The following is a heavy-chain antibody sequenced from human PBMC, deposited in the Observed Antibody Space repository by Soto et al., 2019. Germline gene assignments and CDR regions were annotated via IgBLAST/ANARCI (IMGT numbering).Heavy chain of an antibody. Sequence: QVQLQESGSGLVKPSQTLSLTCTVSGGSIRTVGYSWSWIRQPPGKGLEWIGSLYHSGNTFYNPSLQSRVTISLDRSQNPVSRQRTSSTAADTPVYYGARGKLQYTYSGMDVWGRRTAVAVSS. CDR2: LYHSGNT. CDR1: GGSIRTVGYS. CDR3: ARGKLQYTYSGMDV. V-gene: IGHV4-30-2*01. D-gene: IGHD4-4*01. J-gene: IGHJ6*02.